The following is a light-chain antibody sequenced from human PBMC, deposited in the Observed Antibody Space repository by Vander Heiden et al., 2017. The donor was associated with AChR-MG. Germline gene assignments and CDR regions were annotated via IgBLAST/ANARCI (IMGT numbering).Light chain of an antibody. CDR1: QDISNY. CDR3: QQYDNPPPT. CDR2: DAS. V-gene: IGKV1-33*01. J-gene: IGKJ4*01. Sequence: DIQMTQSPSSLSASVGDRVTITCQASQDISNYLNWYQQKPGKAPKLLIYDASNLETGVPSRFSGSRSGTDFTFTISSLQPEDIATYYCQQYDNPPPTFGGGTKVEIK.